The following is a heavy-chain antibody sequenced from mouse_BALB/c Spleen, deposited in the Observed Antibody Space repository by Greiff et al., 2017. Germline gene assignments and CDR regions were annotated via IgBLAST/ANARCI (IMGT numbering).Heavy chain of an antibody. J-gene: IGHJ4*01. CDR2: ISSGSSTI. V-gene: IGHV5-17*02. CDR3: ARGNWGYYAMDY. Sequence: EVQGVESGGGLVQPGGSRKLSCAASGFTFSSFGMHWVRQAPEKGLEWVAYISSGSSTIYYADTVKGRFTISRDNPKNTLFLQMTSLRSEDTAMYYCARGNWGYYAMDYWGQGTSVTVSS. D-gene: IGHD4-1*01. CDR1: GFTFSSFG.